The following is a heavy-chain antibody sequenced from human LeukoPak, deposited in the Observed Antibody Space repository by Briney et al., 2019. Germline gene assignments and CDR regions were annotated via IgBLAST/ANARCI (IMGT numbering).Heavy chain of an antibody. D-gene: IGHD5-12*01. CDR3: ARDSSGYGYSHFDY. J-gene: IGHJ4*02. V-gene: IGHV4-59*01. Sequence: PSETLSLTCAVYGGSISSYYWSWIRQPPGKGLEWIGYIYYSGSTNYNPSLKSRVTISVDTSKNQFSLKLSSVTAADTAVYYCARDSSGYGYSHFDYWGQGTLVTVSS. CDR2: IYYSGST. CDR1: GGSISSYY.